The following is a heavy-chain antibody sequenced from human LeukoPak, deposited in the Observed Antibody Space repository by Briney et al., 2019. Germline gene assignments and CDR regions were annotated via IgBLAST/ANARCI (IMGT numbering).Heavy chain of an antibody. CDR2: ISSSSSTI. Sequence: PGGSLRLSCAAPGFTFSSYSMNWVRQAPGKGLEWVSYISSSSSTIYYADSVKGRFTISRDNAKNSLYLQMNSLRAEDTAVYYCAKGLRVVRGVMVPYWYFDLWGRGTLVTVSS. V-gene: IGHV3-48*01. CDR1: GFTFSSYS. D-gene: IGHD3-10*01. J-gene: IGHJ2*01. CDR3: AKGLRVVRGVMVPYWYFDL.